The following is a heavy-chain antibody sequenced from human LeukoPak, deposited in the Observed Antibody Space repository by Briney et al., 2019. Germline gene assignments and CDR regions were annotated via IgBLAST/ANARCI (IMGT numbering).Heavy chain of an antibody. Sequence: GSLRLSCTVSGFTFSSNSMSWVRQAPGKGLEWVSFIYSDNTHYSDSVKGRFTISRDNAKNSLSLQMSSLRGEDTAVYYCARDSQTRSSFHIWGQGTMVTVSS. CDR1: GFTFSSNS. D-gene: IGHD3-10*01. CDR3: ARDSQTRSSFHI. J-gene: IGHJ3*02. CDR2: IYSDNT. V-gene: IGHV3-53*01.